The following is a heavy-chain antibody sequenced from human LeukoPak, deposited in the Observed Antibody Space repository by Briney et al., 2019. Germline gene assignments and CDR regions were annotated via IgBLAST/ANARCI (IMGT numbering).Heavy chain of an antibody. J-gene: IGHJ4*02. CDR3: ARRPDYYGSDFDY. CDR1: GFTFSSYW. Sequence: GGSLRLSCAASGFTFSSYWMSWVRQAPGKGLEWVSSISSSSSYIYYADSVKGRFTISRDNAKNSLYLQMNSLRAEDTAVYYCARRPDYYGSDFDYWGQGTLVTVSS. V-gene: IGHV3-21*01. CDR2: ISSSSSYI. D-gene: IGHD3-10*01.